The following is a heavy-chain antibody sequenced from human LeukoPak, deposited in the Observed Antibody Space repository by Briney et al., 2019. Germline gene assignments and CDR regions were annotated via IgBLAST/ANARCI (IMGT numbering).Heavy chain of an antibody. Sequence: GGSLRLSCVASGFTFSNYAVTWVRQAPGKGLELVSGTWGADDKTVYGDAVKGRFTISRDNSKNTLYLQMNSLRADDTAVYYCAKTQGYYDAWGQGALVTVSS. CDR1: GFTFSNYA. D-gene: IGHD2-15*01. V-gene: IGHV3-23*01. CDR2: TWGADDKT. J-gene: IGHJ5*02. CDR3: AKTQGYYDA.